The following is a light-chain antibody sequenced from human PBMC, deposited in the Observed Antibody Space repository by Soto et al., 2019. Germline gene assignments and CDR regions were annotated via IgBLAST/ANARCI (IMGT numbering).Light chain of an antibody. Sequence: EIELTQSPATLSVSAGGTVTLSCRASQSIRTNVAWYQQIPGQAPRLLVYGASTRATGVPARFSGSGSGIEFTLTIRSLQSEDSAFYYCPQYFNWPLTWTFGPGTKV. CDR3: PQYFNWPLTWT. V-gene: IGKV3-15*01. CDR1: QSIRTN. J-gene: IGKJ1*01. CDR2: GAS.